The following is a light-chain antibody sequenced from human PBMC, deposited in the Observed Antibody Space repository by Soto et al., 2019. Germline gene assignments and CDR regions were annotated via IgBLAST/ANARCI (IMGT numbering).Light chain of an antibody. V-gene: IGKV2-28*01. CDR2: LGS. Sequence: VMTQSPPSLTVTPGEPASISCRSSQRLLHSNGNTFLDWYLQKPGQSPQLLIYLGSNRAYGVPDRVSGSEAGTDFTLKISRVEAEDAGVYYCMQALETPYTFGQGTKLEIK. J-gene: IGKJ2*01. CDR3: MQALETPYT. CDR1: QRLLHSNGNTF.